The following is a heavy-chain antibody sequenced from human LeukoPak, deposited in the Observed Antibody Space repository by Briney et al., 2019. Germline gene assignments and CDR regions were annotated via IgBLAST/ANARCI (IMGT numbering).Heavy chain of an antibody. CDR2: ITGSGETT. J-gene: IGHJ5*02. Sequence: GGSLGLSFAASGFTFSIYNMNWVRQAPGKGLEWVSSITGSGETTHYSDSVKGRFTISRDNSKNTLYLQMNSLRADDTAVYYCARPWGDVSIATWFNPWGQGTLVTVSS. CDR3: ARPWGDVSIATWFNP. D-gene: IGHD3-16*01. V-gene: IGHV3-23*01. CDR1: GFTFSIYN.